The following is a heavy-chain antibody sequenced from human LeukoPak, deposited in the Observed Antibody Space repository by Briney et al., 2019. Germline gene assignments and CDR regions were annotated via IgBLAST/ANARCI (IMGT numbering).Heavy chain of an antibody. Sequence: SETLSLTCAVYGGSFSGHYWSWIRQPPGKGLEWIREINHSGSTNYNPSLKSRVTISVDTSKNQFSLKLSSVTAADTAVYYCARGRLGCSGGSCYCCNFDYWGQGTLVTVSS. CDR2: INHSGST. V-gene: IGHV4-34*01. CDR1: GGSFSGHY. CDR3: ARGRLGCSGGSCYCCNFDY. D-gene: IGHD2-15*01. J-gene: IGHJ4*02.